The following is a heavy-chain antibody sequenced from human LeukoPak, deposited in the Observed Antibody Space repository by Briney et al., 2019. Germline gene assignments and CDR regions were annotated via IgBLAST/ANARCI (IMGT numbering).Heavy chain of an antibody. CDR3: ARRAGGYSHPYDY. Sequence: GGSLTLSCAASGLTFSSYNMNWVRQAPGKGLEWVSFISSSSNYIYYTDSVKGRFTISRDNSKNTLYLQMNSLRAEDTAVYYCARRAGGYSHPYDYWGQGILVTVSS. V-gene: IGHV3-21*04. CDR1: GLTFSSYN. J-gene: IGHJ4*02. D-gene: IGHD4-23*01. CDR2: ISSSSNYI.